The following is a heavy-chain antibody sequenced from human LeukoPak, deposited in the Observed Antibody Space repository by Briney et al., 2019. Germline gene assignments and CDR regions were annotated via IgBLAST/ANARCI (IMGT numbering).Heavy chain of an antibody. CDR2: IYYSGST. V-gene: IGHV4-59*01. CDR3: VSLDGSGRNH. D-gene: IGHD3-10*01. J-gene: IGHJ5*02. CDR1: GGSISSYY. Sequence: SETLSLTCAVSGGSISSYYWSWIRQPPGKGLEWIGYIYYSGSTNYNPSLKSRVTISVDTSKNQFSLKLSSVTAADTAVYYCVSLDGSGRNHWGQGTLVTVSS.